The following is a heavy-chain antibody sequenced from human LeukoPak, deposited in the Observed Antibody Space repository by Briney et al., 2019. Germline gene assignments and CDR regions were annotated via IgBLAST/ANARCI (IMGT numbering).Heavy chain of an antibody. Sequence: PSETLSLTCNVSGDSVNNTNYYWAWIRQPPGKGLEWIGSINYRGNTYFNPSLKSRITLSVDSSMNQFPLNLTSVTAADTAMFFCARVTYRSSSPFFNFWGQGTLVTVSS. CDR2: INYRGNT. D-gene: IGHD6-6*01. CDR3: ARVTYRSSSPFFNF. V-gene: IGHV4-39*06. J-gene: IGHJ4*02. CDR1: GDSVNNTNYY.